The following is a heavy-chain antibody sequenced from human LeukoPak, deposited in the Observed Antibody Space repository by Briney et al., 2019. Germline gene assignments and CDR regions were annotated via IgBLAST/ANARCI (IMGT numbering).Heavy chain of an antibody. V-gene: IGHV4-34*01. CDR1: GVSFSGYY. CDR2: INHSGST. J-gene: IGHJ6*04. D-gene: IGHD3-9*01. CDR3: ARDKYYDILTGYPGYYYYGMDV. Sequence: SQTLSLTCAVYGVSFSGYYWSWIRHPPGKGMEWIGEINHSGSTNYNPSLKSRVTISVDTCKNQFSLKLSSVTAADTAVYYCARDKYYDILTGYPGYYYYGMDVWGKGTTVTVSS.